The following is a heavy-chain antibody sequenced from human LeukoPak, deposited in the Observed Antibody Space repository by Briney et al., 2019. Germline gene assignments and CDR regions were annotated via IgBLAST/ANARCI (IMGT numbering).Heavy chain of an antibody. J-gene: IGHJ4*02. V-gene: IGHV3-21*01. Sequence: PGGSLRLSCAASGFTFSSYSMNWVRQAPGKGLEWVSSISSSSSYIYYAESVKGRFTISRDNAKNSLYLQMNSLRAEDTAVYYCVRQYSSSWFHFDYWGQGTLVTASS. D-gene: IGHD6-13*01. CDR2: ISSSSSYI. CDR1: GFTFSSYS. CDR3: VRQYSSSWFHFDY.